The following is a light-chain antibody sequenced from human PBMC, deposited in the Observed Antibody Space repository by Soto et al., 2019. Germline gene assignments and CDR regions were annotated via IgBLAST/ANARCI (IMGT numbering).Light chain of an antibody. CDR2: KAS. CDR3: QQSYSTAIT. CDR1: QSISSW. Sequence: DIHIPHPPFALAASVGHTVTITFRASQSISSWLAWFKQKPGKAPKLLIYKASSLESGVPSRFSGSGSGTDFTLTISSLQPEDFATYYCQQSYSTAITFGQGTRLE. V-gene: IGKV1-5*03. J-gene: IGKJ5*01.